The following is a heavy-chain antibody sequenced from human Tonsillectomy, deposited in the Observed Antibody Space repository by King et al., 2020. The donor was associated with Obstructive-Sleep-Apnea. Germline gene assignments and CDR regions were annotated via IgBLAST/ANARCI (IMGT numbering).Heavy chain of an antibody. V-gene: IGHV5-10-1*01. CDR3: ARPKVGSWDFDY. CDR2: IDPRDSES. J-gene: IGHJ4*02. D-gene: IGHD3-10*01. Sequence: VQLVESGAEVKKPGESLRISCKDSGDRSASYWISWVRQMPGKGLEWMGRIDPRDSESNYSPSFQGHVTISVDTSINTAYLQWSSLKASDTAMYYCARPKVGSWDFDYWGQGTLVTVSS. CDR1: GDRSASYW.